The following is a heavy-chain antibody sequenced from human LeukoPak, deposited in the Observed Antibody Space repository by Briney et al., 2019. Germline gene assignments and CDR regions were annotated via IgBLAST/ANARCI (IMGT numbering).Heavy chain of an antibody. D-gene: IGHD4-17*01. J-gene: IGHJ4*02. V-gene: IGHV3-23*01. Sequence: GGSLRLSCAASGFTFSSYAMSWVRKAPGRGLEWVSAISGSGGSTYYADSVKGRFTISRDNSKNTLYLQMNSLRAEDTAVYYCAKRTSYGDFDYWGQGTLVTVSS. CDR1: GFTFSSYA. CDR2: ISGSGGST. CDR3: AKRTSYGDFDY.